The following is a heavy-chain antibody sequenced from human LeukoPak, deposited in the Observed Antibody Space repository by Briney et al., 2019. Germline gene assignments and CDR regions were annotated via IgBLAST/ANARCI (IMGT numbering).Heavy chain of an antibody. CDR1: GGSISSYY. D-gene: IGHD2-2*02. J-gene: IGHJ4*02. CDR2: IYHSGTS. V-gene: IGHV4-59*01. Sequence: SETLSLTCTVSGGSISSYYWSWIRQPPGKGLEWIGYIYHSGTSDYNPSLKSRVTMSVDTSKNQFSLKLTSVTAADTAVYYCARFYCSSTSCYTYYFDYWGQGTLVTVSS. CDR3: ARFYCSSTSCYTYYFDY.